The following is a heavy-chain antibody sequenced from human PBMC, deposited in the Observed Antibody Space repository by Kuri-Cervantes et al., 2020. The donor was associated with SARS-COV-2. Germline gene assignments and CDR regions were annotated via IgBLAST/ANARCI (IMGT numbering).Heavy chain of an antibody. D-gene: IGHD2-2*01. CDR2: IYYSGST. Sequence: LRLSCTVSSGSIRSGDYYWSWIRQPPGKGLEWIGYIYYSGSTYYNPSLKSRVTISVDTSKNQFSLKLSSVTAADTAVYYCARLQRVVVPAASFDYWGQGTLVTVSS. CDR1: SGSIRSGDYY. J-gene: IGHJ4*02. CDR3: ARLQRVVVPAASFDY. V-gene: IGHV4-30-4*08.